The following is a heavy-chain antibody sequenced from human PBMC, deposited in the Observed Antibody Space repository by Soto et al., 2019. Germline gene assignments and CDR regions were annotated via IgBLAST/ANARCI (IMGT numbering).Heavy chain of an antibody. CDR1: GDTFNNYA. Sequence: QAQLVQSGAEVNKPGSSVKVSCKASGDTFNNYAVSWVRQAPGQGLEWMGGIIPLFGTANYAQKFQGRVTITADESTSTAYMELSSLRSEDTAVYYCARETAASTAFDYWGQGTLVTVSS. V-gene: IGHV1-69*01. CDR3: ARETAASTAFDY. CDR2: IIPLFGTA. D-gene: IGHD6-13*01. J-gene: IGHJ4*02.